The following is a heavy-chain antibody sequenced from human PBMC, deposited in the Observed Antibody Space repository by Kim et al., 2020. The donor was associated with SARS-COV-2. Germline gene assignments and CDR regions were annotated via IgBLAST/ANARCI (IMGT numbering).Heavy chain of an antibody. CDR1: GCSISSYY. Sequence: SETLSLTCTVSGCSISSYYLSWIRQPPGKGLEWIGYIYYSGSTNYNPSLKSRVTISVDTSKNQFSLKLSSVTAADTAVYYCARHEGGSGWYEAYYYYGMDVWGQGTTVTVSS. D-gene: IGHD6-19*01. CDR3: ARHEGGSGWYEAYYYYGMDV. J-gene: IGHJ6*02. V-gene: IGHV4-59*08. CDR2: IYYSGST.